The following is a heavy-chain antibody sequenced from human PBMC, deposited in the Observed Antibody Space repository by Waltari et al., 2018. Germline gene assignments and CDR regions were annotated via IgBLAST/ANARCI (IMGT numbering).Heavy chain of an antibody. J-gene: IGHJ4*02. Sequence: QVQLQQWGAGLLKPSETLSLTCAVYGGSFSGYYWSWIRQPPGKGLEWIGEINHSGSTNYNPSLKSRVTISVDTAKNQFSLKLSSVTAADTAVYYCARVVWDYYDSSGYYYDSYWGQGTLVTVSS. CDR2: INHSGST. V-gene: IGHV4-34*01. CDR3: ARVVWDYYDSSGYYYDSY. CDR1: GGSFSGYY. D-gene: IGHD3-22*01.